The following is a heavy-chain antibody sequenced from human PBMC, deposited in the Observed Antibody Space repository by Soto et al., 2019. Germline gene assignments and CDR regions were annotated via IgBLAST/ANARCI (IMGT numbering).Heavy chain of an antibody. CDR1: GFAFSNFG. CDR3: ARHPGQDEAMDY. V-gene: IGHV3-33*01. J-gene: IGHJ4*02. Sequence: QVQVVESGGGVVQPGRSLRLSCVGSGFAFSNFGMHWVRQAPGKGLEWVAVIWHNGNNKDYADYAKGRFTISRDNSKNILYLEMNSLRVEDTAVYYCARHPGQDEAMDYWGQGTLVTVSS. CDR2: IWHNGNNK.